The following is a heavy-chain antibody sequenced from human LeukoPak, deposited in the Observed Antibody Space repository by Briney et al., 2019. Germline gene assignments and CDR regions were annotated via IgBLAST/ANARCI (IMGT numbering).Heavy chain of an antibody. CDR2: ISAYNGYT. J-gene: IGHJ5*02. D-gene: IGHD6-19*01. CDR3: AREVSGSGSNWFDP. V-gene: IGHV1-18*01. CDR1: GYTFSSYG. Sequence: ASVKVSCKASGYTFSSYGISWVRQAPGRGLEWMGWISAYNGYTNYAQNLQGRVTMTTDTSTSTAYMELRSLRSDDTALYYCAREVSGSGSNWFDPWGQGTLVTVSS.